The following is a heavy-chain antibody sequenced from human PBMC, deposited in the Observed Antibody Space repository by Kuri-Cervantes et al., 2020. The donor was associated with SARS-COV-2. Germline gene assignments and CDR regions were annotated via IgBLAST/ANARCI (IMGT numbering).Heavy chain of an antibody. CDR1: GGSFSGYY. D-gene: IGHD2-2*01. J-gene: IGHJ4*02. CDR2: INHSGST. CDR3: AGWPVVPAANPKWGIDY. Sequence: GSLRLSCAVYGGSFSGYYWSWIRQPPGKGLEWIGEINHSGSTNYNPSLKSRVTISVDTSKNQFSPKLSSMTAADTAVYYCAGWPVVPAANPKWGIDYWGQGTLVTVSS. V-gene: IGHV4-34*01.